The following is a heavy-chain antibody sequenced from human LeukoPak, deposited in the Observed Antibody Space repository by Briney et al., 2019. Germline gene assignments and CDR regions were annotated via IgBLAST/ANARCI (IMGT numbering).Heavy chain of an antibody. CDR3: ARGWYEKGGY. Sequence: GGSLRLSCAASGFTFSDYSMNWVRLAPGKGLEWVSYISSTGSTIYNADSVKGRFTISRDNAKNSLYLQMNSLRDEDTAVYYCARGWYEKGGYWGQGTLVTVSS. CDR2: ISSTGSTI. J-gene: IGHJ4*02. CDR1: GFTFSDYS. D-gene: IGHD6-13*01. V-gene: IGHV3-48*02.